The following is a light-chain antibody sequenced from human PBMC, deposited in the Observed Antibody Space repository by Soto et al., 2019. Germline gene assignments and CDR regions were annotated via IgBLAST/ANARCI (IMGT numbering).Light chain of an antibody. CDR3: QQRSSWPYT. J-gene: IGKJ2*01. CDR1: QSVSSN. Sequence: EIVLTQSPATLSLSPGERATLSCRASQSVSSNLAWYQQKPGPAPRLLIYDASKRATGIPARFSGSGSGTAFTLTISSLELEDFAVYYCQQRSSWPYTFGQGTKLEI. V-gene: IGKV3-11*01. CDR2: DAS.